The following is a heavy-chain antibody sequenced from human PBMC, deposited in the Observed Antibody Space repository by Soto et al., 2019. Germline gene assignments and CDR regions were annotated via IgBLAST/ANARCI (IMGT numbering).Heavy chain of an antibody. CDR1: GFIFSAYA. D-gene: IGHD4-17*01. CDR2: ISYDGITK. V-gene: IGHV3-30-3*01. J-gene: IGHJ5*02. Sequence: GGSLRLSCAASGFIFSAYAMHWVRQAPGKGLEWVAVISYDGITKTHADAVKGRFTISRDDSKNTLYLQMNNLTAADTAVYYCARERDYGDNSGAPWGQGTLVTVSS. CDR3: ARERDYGDNSGAP.